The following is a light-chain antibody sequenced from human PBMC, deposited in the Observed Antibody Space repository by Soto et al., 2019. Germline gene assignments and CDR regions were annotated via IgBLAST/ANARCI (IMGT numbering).Light chain of an antibody. CDR1: QSVYNN. Sequence: EIVLTQSPATLSLSPGERSTLSLRSSQSVYNNLAWYQQKPGQAPRLLIDGASTRATGIPARFSGSGSGTEFTLTISSLQSEDFAVYFCQQYNNWPPVTFGPGTKVDIK. CDR3: QQYNNWPPVT. V-gene: IGKV3-15*01. J-gene: IGKJ3*01. CDR2: GAS.